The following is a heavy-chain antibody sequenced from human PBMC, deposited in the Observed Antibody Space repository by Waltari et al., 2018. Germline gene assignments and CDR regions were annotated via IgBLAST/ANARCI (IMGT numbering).Heavy chain of an antibody. CDR1: GFTFSGSS. J-gene: IGHJ4*02. CDR2: IRSKANRYAT. CDR3: TSPGVATFDY. D-gene: IGHD5-12*01. Sequence: EVQLVESGGGLVQPGGSLKLSCAASGFTFSGSSMHWVRQASGKGLEGVGRIRSKANRYATAYGASVKGRFTISRDESKNTAYLQMNSLKTEDTAVYYCTSPGVATFDYWGQGTLVTVSS. V-gene: IGHV3-73*02.